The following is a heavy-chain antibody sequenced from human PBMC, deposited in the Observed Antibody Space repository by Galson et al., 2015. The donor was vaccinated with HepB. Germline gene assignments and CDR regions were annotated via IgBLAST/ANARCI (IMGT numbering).Heavy chain of an antibody. V-gene: IGHV3-30-3*01. J-gene: IGHJ6*02. CDR2: ISYDGSNK. Sequence: SLRLSCAASGFTFSSYAMHWVRQAPGKGLVWVAVISYDGSNKYYADSVKGRFTISRDNSKNTLYLQMNSLRAEDTAVYYCARDRQFGYRMHYYGMDVWGQGTTVTVSS. CDR1: GFTFSSYA. CDR3: ARDRQFGYRMHYYGMDV. D-gene: IGHD5-12*01.